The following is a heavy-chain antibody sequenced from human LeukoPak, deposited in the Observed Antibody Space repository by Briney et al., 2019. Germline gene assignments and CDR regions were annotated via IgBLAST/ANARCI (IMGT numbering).Heavy chain of an antibody. CDR2: INPNSGGT. D-gene: IGHD5-24*01. CDR3: ARSRDGYYEHFDY. J-gene: IGHJ4*02. CDR1: GYTFTGYY. Sequence: ASVKVSCKASGYTFTGYYMHWVRQAPGQGLEWMGWINPNSGGTNYAQKFQGRVTMTRDTSISTAYMELSRLRSDDTAVYYCARSRDGYYEHFDYWGRGTLVTVSS. V-gene: IGHV1-2*02.